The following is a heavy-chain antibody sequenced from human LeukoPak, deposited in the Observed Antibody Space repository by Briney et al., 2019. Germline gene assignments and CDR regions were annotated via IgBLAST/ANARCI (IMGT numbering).Heavy chain of an antibody. J-gene: IGHJ3*01. CDR2: IWYDGSNK. D-gene: IGHD6-13*01. V-gene: IGHV3-33*01. CDR1: GFTFSSCC. CDR3: ARDIEGPGIAFDL. Sequence: GGSLRLSCAASGFTFSSCCMHWVRQAPGKGLEWVAVIWYDGSNKYYADSVKGRFTISRDNAKNSLYLQMNSLRAEDTAVYYCARDIEGPGIAFDLWGQGTMLTVSS.